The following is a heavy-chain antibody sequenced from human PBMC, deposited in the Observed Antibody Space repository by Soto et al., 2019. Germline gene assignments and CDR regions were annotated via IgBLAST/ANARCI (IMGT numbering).Heavy chain of an antibody. V-gene: IGHV1-69*13. CDR1: GGTFSSYA. Sequence: SVKVSCKASGGTFSSYAISWVRQAPGQGLEWMGGIIPIFGTANYAQKFQGRVTITADESTSTAYMELSSLRSEGTAVYYCARDVVAGDGDYYYYGMDVWGQGTTVTVSS. CDR3: ARDVVAGDGDYYYYGMDV. CDR2: IIPIFGTA. D-gene: IGHD2-21*01. J-gene: IGHJ6*02.